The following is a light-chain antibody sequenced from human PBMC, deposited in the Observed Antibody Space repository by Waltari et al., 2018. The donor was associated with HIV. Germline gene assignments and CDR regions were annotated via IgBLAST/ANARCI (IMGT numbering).Light chain of an antibody. Sequence: QSALTQPASVSGSPGQSITIYCTGTSSDVGGYNYVSWDQQTTGKAPNLMIYEVSTRPSRISIRFAGSKSGNTASLTISGLQAEDEADYYCCSYTSRSTLVFGGGTKLTVL. V-gene: IGLV2-14*01. CDR2: EVS. CDR3: CSYTSRSTLV. CDR1: SSDVGGYNY. J-gene: IGLJ2*01.